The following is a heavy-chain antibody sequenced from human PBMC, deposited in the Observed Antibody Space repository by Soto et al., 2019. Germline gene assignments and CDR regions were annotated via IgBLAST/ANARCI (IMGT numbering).Heavy chain of an antibody. Sequence: GGSLRLSCAASRFTFSTYEMHWLRQAPGKGLEWVSYISSGGDTVHYADSVKGRFTISRDNTRDSLYLQMNSLRDEDTALYYCVRYCSSTLCNGVATRTFDYWGQGTLVTVSS. V-gene: IGHV3-48*03. J-gene: IGHJ4*02. CDR3: VRYCSSTLCNGVATRTFDY. CDR2: ISSGGDTV. CDR1: RFTFSTYE. D-gene: IGHD2-2*01.